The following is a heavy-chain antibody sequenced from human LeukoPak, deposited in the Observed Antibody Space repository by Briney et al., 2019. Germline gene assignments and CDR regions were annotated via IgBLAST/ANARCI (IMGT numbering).Heavy chain of an antibody. D-gene: IGHD7-27*01. CDR1: GYTFTSYG. Sequence: ASVKVSCKASGYTFTSYGISWVRQAPGQGLEWMGWISAYNGNTNYAQKLQGRVTMTTDTSTSTAYMELRSLRSDDTAVYYCARDLGIKGAPYYFDYWGQGTLVTVSS. V-gene: IGHV1-18*01. CDR2: ISAYNGNT. CDR3: ARDLGIKGAPYYFDY. J-gene: IGHJ4*02.